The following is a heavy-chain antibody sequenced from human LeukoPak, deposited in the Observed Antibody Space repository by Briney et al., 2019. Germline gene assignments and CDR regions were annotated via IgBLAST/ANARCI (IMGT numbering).Heavy chain of an antibody. CDR3: AKTSSTWPSGPFDF. CDR2: IGHSGDDT. CDR1: GFTFSSYA. J-gene: IGHJ4*02. D-gene: IGHD6-13*01. V-gene: IGHV3-23*01. Sequence: GGSLRLSFAASGFTFSSYAMSWVRQAPAKGLDGVSAIGHSGDDTYYADSVKGRFTIFRDNSKNTLYLQMNSLRAEDTAVYYCAKTSSTWPSGPFDFWGQGTLVTVSS.